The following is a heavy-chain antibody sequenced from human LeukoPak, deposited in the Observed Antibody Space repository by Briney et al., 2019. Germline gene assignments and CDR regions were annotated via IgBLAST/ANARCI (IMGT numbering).Heavy chain of an antibody. CDR3: AKGKINHEYAFDM. Sequence: GRSLRLSCAASGFTFSSYGMHWVRQAPGKGLEWVAVISYDGSNKYYADSVKGRFTISRDNSKNTLYLQMNSLRAEDTAVYYCAKGKINHEYAFDMWGQGTMVTVSS. J-gene: IGHJ3*02. V-gene: IGHV3-30*18. CDR2: ISYDGSNK. CDR1: GFTFSSYG.